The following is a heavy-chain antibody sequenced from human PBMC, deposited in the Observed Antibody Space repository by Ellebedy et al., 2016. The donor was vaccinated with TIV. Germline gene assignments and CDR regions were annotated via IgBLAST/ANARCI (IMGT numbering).Heavy chain of an antibody. CDR3: ASSGITLFGETDAFDM. CDR2: IFYTGST. D-gene: IGHD3-3*01. Sequence: MPSETLSLTCTVSGDSLNTYYWSWIRQPPGKGLEWLGKIFYTGSTTYNPSLRGRKTISVDTAKNQFSLNLTSVTAADTAVYYCASSGITLFGETDAFDMWGQGTVVTVSS. J-gene: IGHJ3*02. V-gene: IGHV4-59*01. CDR1: GDSLNTYY.